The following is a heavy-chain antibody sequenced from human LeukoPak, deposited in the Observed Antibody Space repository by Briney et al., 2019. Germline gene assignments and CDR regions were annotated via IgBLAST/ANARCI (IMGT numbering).Heavy chain of an antibody. CDR2: ISAYNGNT. CDR3: ARDLGCSSTSCYTGIDYYYYYMDV. J-gene: IGHJ6*03. V-gene: IGHV1-18*01. CDR1: GYTFTSYG. Sequence: ASVKVSRKASGYTFTSYGISWVRQAPGQGLEWMGWISAYNGNTNYAQKLQGRVTMTTDTSTSTAYMELRSLRSDDTAVYYCARDLGCSSTSCYTGIDYYYYYMDVWGKGTTVTVSS. D-gene: IGHD2-2*02.